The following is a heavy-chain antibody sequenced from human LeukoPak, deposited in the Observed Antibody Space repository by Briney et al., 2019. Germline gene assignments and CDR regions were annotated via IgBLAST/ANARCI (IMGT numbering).Heavy chain of an antibody. V-gene: IGHV4-34*01. Sequence: SETLSLTCAVYGGSFSSYYWSWIRQPPGKGLEWIGEINHSGSTNYNPSLKSRVTISVDTSKNQFSLKLSSVTAADTAVYYCARGVRDTAMVGFDYWGQGTLVTVSS. J-gene: IGHJ4*02. D-gene: IGHD5-18*01. CDR3: ARGVRDTAMVGFDY. CDR1: GGSFSSYY. CDR2: INHSGST.